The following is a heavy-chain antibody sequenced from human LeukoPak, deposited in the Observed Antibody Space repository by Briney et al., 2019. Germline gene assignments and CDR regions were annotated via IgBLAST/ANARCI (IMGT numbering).Heavy chain of an antibody. J-gene: IGHJ4*02. CDR3: AKGNTVTPDY. D-gene: IGHD4-17*01. V-gene: IGHV3-23*01. CDR2: ITTDGSRT. CDR1: GSTFSNYP. Sequence: GGSLRLSCAPSGSTFSNYPMNWVRQAPGKGLEWVSAITTDGSRTYNADSVKGRFTISRDNSKNTLYLQMNSLRAEDTAVYYCAKGNTVTPDYWGQGTLVTVSS.